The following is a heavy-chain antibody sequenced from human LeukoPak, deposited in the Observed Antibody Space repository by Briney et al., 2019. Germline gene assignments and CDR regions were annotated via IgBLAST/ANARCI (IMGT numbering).Heavy chain of an antibody. D-gene: IGHD4-17*01. CDR3: AREETRVAFDI. Sequence: SQTLSPTCTVSGGSISSGDYYWSWIRQPPGKGLEWIGYIYYSGSTYYNPSLKSRVTISVDTSKNQFSLKLSSVTAADTAVYYCAREETRVAFDIWGQGTMVTVSS. CDR1: GGSISSGDYY. J-gene: IGHJ3*02. CDR2: IYYSGST. V-gene: IGHV4-30-4*01.